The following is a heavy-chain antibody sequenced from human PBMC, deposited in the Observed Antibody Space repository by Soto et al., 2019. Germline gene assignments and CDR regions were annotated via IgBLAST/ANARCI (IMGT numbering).Heavy chain of an antibody. Sequence: QVQLVQSGAEVKKPGASVKVSCKASGYTFTTYYMHWVRQAPGQGLEWMGVINPSGGGTNYAQKCQGRVTMTRETSTSTGYMELSSLRSEDTAVYYCASGNGYNDGGDYLDYWGQGTLVTVSS. D-gene: IGHD2-2*02. CDR3: ASGNGYNDGGDYLDY. CDR2: INPSGGGT. V-gene: IGHV1-46*01. CDR1: GYTFTTYY. J-gene: IGHJ4*02.